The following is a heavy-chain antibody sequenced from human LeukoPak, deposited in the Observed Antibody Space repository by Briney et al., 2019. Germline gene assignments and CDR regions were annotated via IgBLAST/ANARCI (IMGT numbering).Heavy chain of an antibody. D-gene: IGHD2-21*02. CDR3: ARGAYCGGDCYPGVAFDI. CDR1: GGSISSYY. Sequence: SETLSLTCTVSGGSISSYYWGWIRQPPGKGLEWIGSIYYSGSTYYNPSLKSRVTISVDTSKNQFSLKLSSVTAADTAVYYCARGAYCGGDCYPGVAFDIWGQGTMVTVSS. CDR2: IYYSGST. J-gene: IGHJ3*02. V-gene: IGHV4-39*07.